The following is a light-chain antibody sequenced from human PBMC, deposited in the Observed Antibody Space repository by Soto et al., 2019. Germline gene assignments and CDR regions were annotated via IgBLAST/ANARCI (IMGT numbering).Light chain of an antibody. V-gene: IGKV3-20*01. CDR3: QQYGGSPRT. J-gene: IGKJ1*01. CDR2: DAS. Sequence: EIVLTQSPGTLSLSPGERATLSCRASQSVSSSSLAWYQQKRGQAPRLLIHDASSRATGIPDRFSGSGSGTDFTLTISRLEPEDFAVYYCQQYGGSPRTFXQGXXVEVK. CDR1: QSVSSSS.